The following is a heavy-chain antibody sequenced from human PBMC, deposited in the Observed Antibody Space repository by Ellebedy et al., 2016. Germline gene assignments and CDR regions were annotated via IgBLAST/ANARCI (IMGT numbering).Heavy chain of an antibody. J-gene: IGHJ4*02. V-gene: IGHV1-18*01. D-gene: IGHD3-3*01. CDR3: ARDGGGNYDFWSAHRWDY. CDR1: GYTFTSYG. CDR2: ISAYNGNT. Sequence: ASVKVSCKASGYTFTSYGISWVRQAPGQGLEWMGWISAYNGNTNYAQKLQGRVTMTTDTSTSTAYMELRSLRSDDTAVYYCARDGGGNYDFWSAHRWDYWGQGTLVTVSS.